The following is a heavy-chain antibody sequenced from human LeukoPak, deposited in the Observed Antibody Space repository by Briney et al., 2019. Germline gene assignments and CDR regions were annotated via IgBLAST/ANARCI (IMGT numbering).Heavy chain of an antibody. CDR3: ARDLRATGTTSGYYYMDV. V-gene: IGHV3-66*01. Sequence: GGSLRLSCAASGFTVSSNYMSWVRQAPGKGLEWVSVIYSGGSTYYADSVKGRFTISRDNSKNTLYLQMNSLRAEDTAVYYCARDLRATGTTSGYYYMDVWDKGTTVTVSS. J-gene: IGHJ6*03. D-gene: IGHD1-7*01. CDR1: GFTVSSNY. CDR2: IYSGGST.